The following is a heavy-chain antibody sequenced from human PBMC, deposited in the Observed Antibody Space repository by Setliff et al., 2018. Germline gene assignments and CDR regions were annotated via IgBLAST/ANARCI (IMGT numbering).Heavy chain of an antibody. CDR3: ARDVSGSEGS. J-gene: IGHJ4*02. Sequence: ASVKVSCKASGYTFTSYYMHWVRQAPGQGLEWMGIINPSGGSTSYAQKFQGRVTITTDESTSTAYMELSSLRSEDTAVYYCARDVSGSEGSWGQGTLVTVSS. CDR2: INPSGGST. V-gene: IGHV1-46*01. CDR1: GYTFTSYY. D-gene: IGHD1-26*01.